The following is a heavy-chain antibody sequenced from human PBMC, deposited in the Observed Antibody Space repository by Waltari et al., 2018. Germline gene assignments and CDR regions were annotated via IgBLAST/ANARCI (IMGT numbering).Heavy chain of an antibody. CDR1: AFPLSSYW. J-gene: IGHJ3*02. V-gene: IGHV3-7*01. CDR2: IKKDGSEE. D-gene: IGHD3-22*01. Sequence: EVQLVESGGGLVQPGGSLRPPGAASAFPLSSYWMSWVRQAPGKGLEWVANIKKDGSEEYYVDSVRGRFTISRDNAKNSLYLQMNSLRPEDTAVYYCARDQWFAFDIWGQGTMITVSS. CDR3: ARDQWFAFDI.